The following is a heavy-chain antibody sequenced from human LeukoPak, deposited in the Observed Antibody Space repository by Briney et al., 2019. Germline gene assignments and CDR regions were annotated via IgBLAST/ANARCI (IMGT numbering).Heavy chain of an antibody. CDR3: ARQYYDRTVYYYFHY. V-gene: IGHV4-39*01. J-gene: IGHJ4*02. CDR1: GEAITGSTYD. D-gene: IGHD3-22*01. Sequence: SETLSLTCTVSGEAITGSTYDWRWIRQPPGKGLEWIGSMYYSGSTYSNPSLKSRVTISADTSKNQFSLNLSSVTAADTATYYCARQYYDRTVYYYFHYWTQGTLVTVSS. CDR2: MYYSGST.